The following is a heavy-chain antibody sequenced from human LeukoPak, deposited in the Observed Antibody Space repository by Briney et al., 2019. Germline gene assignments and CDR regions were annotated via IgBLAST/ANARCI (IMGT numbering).Heavy chain of an antibody. D-gene: IGHD6-6*01. CDR2: IYTSGST. CDR1: GGSISSYY. J-gene: IGHJ4*02. CDR3: ARHFIAARRGYFDY. Sequence: SETLSLTCTVSGGSISSYYWSWIRQPAGKGLEWIGRIYTSGSTNYNPSLKSRVTMSVDTSKNQFSLKLSSVTAADTAVYYCARHFIAARRGYFDYWGQGTLVTVSS. V-gene: IGHV4-4*07.